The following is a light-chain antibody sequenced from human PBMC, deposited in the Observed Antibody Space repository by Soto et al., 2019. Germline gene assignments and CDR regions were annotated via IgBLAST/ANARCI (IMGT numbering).Light chain of an antibody. J-gene: IGKJ4*01. CDR1: QSVLYSSNNKNY. V-gene: IGKV4-1*01. CDR3: QQYYSTQLT. CDR2: WAS. Sequence: DIVMTQSPDSLAVSLGERATINSKSSQSVLYSSNNKNYLAWYQQKPGQPPKLLIYWASTRESGVPDRFSGRGSGTDFTLTISSLQAEDVEVYYCQQYYSTQLTFVGGTKANIX.